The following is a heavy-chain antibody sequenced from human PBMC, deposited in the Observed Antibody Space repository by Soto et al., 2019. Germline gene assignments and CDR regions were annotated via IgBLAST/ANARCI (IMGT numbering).Heavy chain of an antibody. CDR1: GFTFSSYA. V-gene: IGHV3-23*01. CDR3: AKDPFSVVPAAYMDV. Sequence: SGGSLRLSCAASGFTFSSYAMSWVRQAPGKGLEWVSAISGSGGGTYYADSVKGRFTISRDNSKNTLYLQMNSLRAEDTAVYYCAKDPFSVVPAAYMDVWGQGTTVTVSS. CDR2: ISGSGGGT. J-gene: IGHJ6*02. D-gene: IGHD2-2*01.